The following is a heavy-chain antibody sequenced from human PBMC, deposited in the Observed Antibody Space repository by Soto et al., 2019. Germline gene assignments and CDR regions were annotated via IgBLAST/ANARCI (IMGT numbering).Heavy chain of an antibody. D-gene: IGHD1-26*01. J-gene: IGHJ5*02. V-gene: IGHV2-5*02. CDR1: GFSLPTDRVG. CDR2: IYWDDSK. Sequence: QITLKEAGPTLVKPTQPLTLTCTFSGFSLPTDRVGVGWIRQPPGKALEWLAVIYWDDSKAYRPSLKSSLTITKDTSKNQVALTMTDMDAVDTAKSSCAHAYGGRSLSWGQGTLVTVSS. CDR3: AHAYGGRSLS.